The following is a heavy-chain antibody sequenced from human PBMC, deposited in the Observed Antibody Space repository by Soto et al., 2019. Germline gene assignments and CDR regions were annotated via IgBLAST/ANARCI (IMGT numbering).Heavy chain of an antibody. J-gene: IGHJ4*02. D-gene: IGHD3-10*01. CDR2: INPSGGST. CDR1: GYTFTSYY. Sequence: GASVKVSCKASGYTFTSYYMHWVRQAPGQGLEWMGIINPSGGSTSYAQKFQGRVTMTRDTSTSTVYMELSSLRSEDTAVYYCARDLAYYGSGSPHFDYWGQGTLVTVSS. CDR3: ARDLAYYGSGSPHFDY. V-gene: IGHV1-46*01.